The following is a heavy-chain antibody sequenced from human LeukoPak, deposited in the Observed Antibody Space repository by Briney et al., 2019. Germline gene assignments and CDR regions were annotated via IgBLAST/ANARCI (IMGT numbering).Heavy chain of an antibody. Sequence: PSETLSLTCAVYGGSFSGYYWSWIRQPPGKGLEWIGEINHSGSTNYNPSLKSRVTISVDTSKNQFSLKLSSVTAADTAVYYCARGPNSTLYYYYYMDVWGKGTTVTVSS. D-gene: IGHD1-1*01. CDR2: INHSGST. J-gene: IGHJ6*03. CDR3: ARGPNSTLYYYYYMDV. CDR1: GGSFSGYY. V-gene: IGHV4-34*01.